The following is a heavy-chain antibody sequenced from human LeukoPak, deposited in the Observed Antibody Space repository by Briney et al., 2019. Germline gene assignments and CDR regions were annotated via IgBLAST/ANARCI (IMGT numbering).Heavy chain of an antibody. D-gene: IGHD3-10*01. CDR3: ARELPQYYYMDV. CDR1: GFTFSSYW. J-gene: IGHJ6*03. V-gene: IGHV3-74*01. Sequence: GGSLRLSCAASGFTFSSYWMFWVRQAPGKGLVWVSRINTDGSSTTYADSVKGRFTISRDNAKNTLFLQMNSLRVEDTALYYCARELPQYYYMDVWGKGTTVTVSS. CDR2: INTDGSST.